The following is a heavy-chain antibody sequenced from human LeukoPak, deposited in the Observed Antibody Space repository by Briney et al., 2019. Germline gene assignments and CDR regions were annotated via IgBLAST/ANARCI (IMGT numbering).Heavy chain of an antibody. CDR3: ARVRRKDSSAWFAYFYYNMDV. J-gene: IGHJ6*03. D-gene: IGHD6-19*01. CDR1: GESFSGYY. V-gene: IGHV4-34*01. Sequence: SGDLYLTGAVYGESFSGYYWSWIRQPPGTGLEWIGEINHSGSTNYNPSLKSRVTISVDTTKNQFSLKLSTVNAADTALYYCARVRRKDSSAWFAYFYYNMDVWGKGTTVTVSS. CDR2: INHSGST.